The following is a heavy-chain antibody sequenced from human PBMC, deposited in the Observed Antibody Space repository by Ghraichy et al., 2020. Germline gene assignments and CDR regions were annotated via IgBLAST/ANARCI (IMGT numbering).Heavy chain of an antibody. J-gene: IGHJ6*02. V-gene: IGHV3-30-3*01. CDR1: GFTFSSYA. CDR3: AGLFWGIQLRVNDVGMDV. CDR2: ISYDGSNK. D-gene: IGHD5-18*01. Sequence: LSLTCAASGFTFSSYAMHWVRQAPGKGLEWVAVISYDGSNKYYADSVKGRFTISRDNSKNTLYLQMNSRRAEDTAGYYCAGLFWGIQLRVNDVGMDVWGQGTTVTVSS.